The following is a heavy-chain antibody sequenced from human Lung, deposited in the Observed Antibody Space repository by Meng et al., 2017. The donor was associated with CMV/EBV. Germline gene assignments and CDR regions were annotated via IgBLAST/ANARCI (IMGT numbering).Heavy chain of an antibody. CDR2: ISSSSSYI. V-gene: IGHV3-21*01. CDR3: ARGGIGPLPSGFDP. Sequence: EVQLVESGGXLVKPGGSLRLSCAASGFTFSSYSMNWVRQAPGKGLEWVSSISSSSSYIYYADSVKGRFTISRDNAKNSLYLQMNSLRAEDTAVYYCARGGIGPLPSGFDPWGQGTLVTVSS. J-gene: IGHJ5*02. CDR1: GFTFSSYS. D-gene: IGHD2-15*01.